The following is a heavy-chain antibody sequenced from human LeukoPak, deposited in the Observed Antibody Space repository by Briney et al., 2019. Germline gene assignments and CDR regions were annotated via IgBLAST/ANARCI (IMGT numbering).Heavy chain of an antibody. Sequence: GGSLRLSCAASGFTFSSYWMSWVRQAPGKGLEWVANINQDGSEKYYVDSVKGRFTISRDNAKNSLYLQMNTLRAEDTAVYHCARGGGGMDVWGKGTTVTDSS. CDR1: GFTFSSYW. CDR3: ARGGGGMDV. J-gene: IGHJ6*04. D-gene: IGHD3-16*01. V-gene: IGHV3-7*01. CDR2: INQDGSEK.